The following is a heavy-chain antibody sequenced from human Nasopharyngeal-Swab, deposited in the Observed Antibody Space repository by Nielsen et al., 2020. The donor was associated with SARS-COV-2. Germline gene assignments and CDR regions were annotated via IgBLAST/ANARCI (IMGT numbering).Heavy chain of an antibody. D-gene: IGHD2-2*01. CDR1: GGSISSSSYY. V-gene: IGHV4-39*01. J-gene: IGHJ6*03. CDR2: IYYSGST. CDR3: ARLQSADCSSTSCRIDYYYYMDV. Sequence: GSLRLSCTVSGGSISSSSYYWGWIRQPPGKGLEWIGSIYYSGSTYYNPSLKSRVTISVDTSKNQFSLKLSSVTAADTAVYYCARLQSADCSSTSCRIDYYYYMDVWGKGTTVTVSS.